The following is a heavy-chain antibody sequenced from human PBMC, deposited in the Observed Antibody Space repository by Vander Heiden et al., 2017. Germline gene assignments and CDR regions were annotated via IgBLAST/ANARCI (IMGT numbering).Heavy chain of an antibody. V-gene: IGHV5-51*01. Sequence: EVQLVQSGAEVKKPGESLKISCKGSGFSFTSNWIAWVRQMPGKGLEWMGIIYPGDSDTRYSPSFQGQVTISADKSISTAYLQWSSLKASDTAMYYCASSEATSSSWYSAFDIWGQGTMVTVSS. CDR1: GFSFTSNW. CDR2: IYPGDSDT. J-gene: IGHJ3*02. CDR3: ASSEATSSSWYSAFDI. D-gene: IGHD6-13*01.